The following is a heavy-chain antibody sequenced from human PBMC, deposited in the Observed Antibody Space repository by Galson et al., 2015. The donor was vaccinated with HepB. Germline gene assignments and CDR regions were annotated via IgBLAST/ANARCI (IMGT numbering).Heavy chain of an antibody. J-gene: IGHJ6*02. CDR3: ARHRVIQEMGRGYGMDV. D-gene: IGHD5-24*01. Sequence: QSGAEVKKPGESLRISCKGSGYSFTSYWISWVRQMPGKGLEWMGRIDPSDSYTNYSPSFQGHVTISADKSISTAYLQWSSLKASDTAMYYCARHRVIQEMGRGYGMDVWGQGTTVTVSS. CDR2: IDPSDSYT. CDR1: GYSFTSYW. V-gene: IGHV5-10-1*01.